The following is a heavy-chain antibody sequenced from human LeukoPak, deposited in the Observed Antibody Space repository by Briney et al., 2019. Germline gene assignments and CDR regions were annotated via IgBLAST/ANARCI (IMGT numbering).Heavy chain of an antibody. V-gene: IGHV1-8*01. CDR3: ARAFRIVAADRSVGY. D-gene: IGHD6-13*01. CDR2: MNPNSGNT. J-gene: IGHJ4*02. CDR1: GYTFTSYD. Sequence: ASVKVSCKASGYTFTSYDINWVRQATGQGLEWMGWMNPNSGNTGYAQKFQGRVTMTRNTSISTAYMELSSLRSEDTAVYYCARAFRIVAADRSVGYWGQGTLVTVSS.